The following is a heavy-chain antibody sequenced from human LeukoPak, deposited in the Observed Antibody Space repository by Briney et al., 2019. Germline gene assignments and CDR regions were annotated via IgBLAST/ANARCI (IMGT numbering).Heavy chain of an antibody. CDR2: IYPSGRT. J-gene: IGHJ4*02. D-gene: IGHD1-26*01. V-gene: IGHV4-4*07. CDR1: GDSISSYY. CDR3: VRDGRRGSDFSGYFDY. Sequence: SETLSLTCTVSGDSISSYYWSWIRQPAGKGLEWIGRIYPSGRTNYIPSLKSRVTMSVDTSTNQFSLKLRFVTAADTAVYYCVRDGRRGSDFSGYFDYWGQGTLVTVSS.